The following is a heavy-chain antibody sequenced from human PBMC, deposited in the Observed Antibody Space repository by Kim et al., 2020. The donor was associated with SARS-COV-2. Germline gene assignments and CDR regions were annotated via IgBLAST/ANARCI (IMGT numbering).Heavy chain of an antibody. V-gene: IGHV4-31*03. CDR3: ARLPSGWASGFDP. CDR2: IYYSGST. Sequence: SETLSLTCTVSGGSISSGGYYWSWIRQHPGKGLEWIGYIYYSGSTYYNPSLKSRVTISVDTSKNQFSLKLSSVTAADTAVYYCARLPSGWASGFDPWGQGTLVPVSS. D-gene: IGHD6-19*01. CDR1: GGSISSGGYY. J-gene: IGHJ5*02.